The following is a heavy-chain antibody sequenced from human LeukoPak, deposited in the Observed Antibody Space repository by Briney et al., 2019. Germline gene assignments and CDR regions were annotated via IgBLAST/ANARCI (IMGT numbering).Heavy chain of an antibody. V-gene: IGHV3-7*01. D-gene: IGHD2-15*01. Sequence: GGSLRLSCAASGFTFSSYSMNWVRQAPGKGLEWVANIKQDGSEKYYVDSVKGRFTISRDNARNSLYLQMNSLRAEDTAVYYCARDRGSGYYYYYGMDVWGQGTTVTVSS. CDR3: ARDRGSGYYYYYGMDV. CDR1: GFTFSSYS. CDR2: IKQDGSEK. J-gene: IGHJ6*02.